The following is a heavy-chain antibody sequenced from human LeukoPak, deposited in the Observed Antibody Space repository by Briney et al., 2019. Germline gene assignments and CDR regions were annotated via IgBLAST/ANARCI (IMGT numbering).Heavy chain of an antibody. CDR1: GGSISSYY. CDR2: IYYSGST. V-gene: IGHV4-59*08. Sequence: PSETLSLTCTVSGGSISSYYWSWIRQPPGKGLEWIGYIYYSGSTNYNPSLKSRVTISVDTSKNQFSLKLSSVTAADTAVYYCAGKPIAVAGDYYGMDVWGQGTTVTVSS. D-gene: IGHD6-19*01. J-gene: IGHJ6*02. CDR3: AGKPIAVAGDYYGMDV.